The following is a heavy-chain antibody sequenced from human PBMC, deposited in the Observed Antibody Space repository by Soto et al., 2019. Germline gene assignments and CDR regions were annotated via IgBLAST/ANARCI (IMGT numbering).Heavy chain of an antibody. CDR1: GDSASSNTAG. D-gene: IGHD1-26*01. CDR3: ARGEQYSGRIFDY. J-gene: IGHJ4*01. CDR2: TYYRSKWYY. V-gene: IGHV6-1*01. Sequence: QVQLQQSGPGLVKPSQTLLLTCDISGDSASSNTAGWNWVRQYPSTGLEWLGRTYYRSKWYYDYALSVRSRITINPDTSKNQYSLLLNSVTPEETAVYYCARGEQYSGRIFDYWGQGTLVTVSS.